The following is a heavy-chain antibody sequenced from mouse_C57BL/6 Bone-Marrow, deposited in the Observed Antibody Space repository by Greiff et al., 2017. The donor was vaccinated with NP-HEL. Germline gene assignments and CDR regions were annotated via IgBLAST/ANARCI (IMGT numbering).Heavy chain of an antibody. Sequence: EVKLMESGPGLAKPSQTLSLTCSVTGYSITSDYWNWIRKFPGNKLEYMGYISYSGSTYYNPSLKSRISITRDTSKNQYYLQLNSVTTEDTATYYCARGHYYGSDYYAMDYWGQGTSVTVSS. CDR2: ISYSGST. J-gene: IGHJ4*01. V-gene: IGHV3-8*01. CDR1: GYSITSDY. D-gene: IGHD1-1*01. CDR3: ARGHYYGSDYYAMDY.